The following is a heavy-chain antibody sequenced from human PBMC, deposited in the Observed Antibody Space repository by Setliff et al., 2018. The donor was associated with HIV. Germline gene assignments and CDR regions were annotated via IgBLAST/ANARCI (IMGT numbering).Heavy chain of an antibody. J-gene: IGHJ4*02. V-gene: IGHV1-18*01. CDR3: ARGPQWLVQGYFGY. D-gene: IGHD6-19*01. CDR2: ISAYNGNT. CDR1: GYTFTSYG. Sequence: RASVKVSCKASGYTFTSYGISWVRQAPGQGLEWMGWISAYNGNTNYAQKLQGRVTMTTDTSTSTVYMELRSLRSDDTAVYYCARGPQWLVQGYFGYWGQGTLGTSPQ.